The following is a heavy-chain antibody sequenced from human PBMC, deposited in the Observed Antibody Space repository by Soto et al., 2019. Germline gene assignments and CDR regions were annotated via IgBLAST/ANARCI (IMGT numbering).Heavy chain of an antibody. CDR2: IYYSGST. V-gene: IGHV4-59*01. CDR1: GGSTSNYY. Sequence: ASETLSLTCIVSGGSTSNYYWSWIRQPPGKGLEWIGYIYYSGSTNYNPSLQSRVTISVDTSKNQFSLKLSSVTAADTAVYYCARAVLPATAPFDYWGQGTLVTVS. CDR3: ARAVLPATAPFDY. J-gene: IGHJ4*02. D-gene: IGHD2-2*01.